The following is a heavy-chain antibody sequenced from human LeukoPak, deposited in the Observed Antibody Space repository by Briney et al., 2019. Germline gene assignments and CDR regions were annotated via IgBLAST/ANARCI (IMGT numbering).Heavy chain of an antibody. Sequence: GASVKVSCKASGYTFTSYDINWVRQATGQGLEWMGWMNPNSGNTGYARKFQGRVTITRNTSISTAYMELSSLRSEDTAVYYCAILWYYYDSSGYYQAEYFQHWGQGTLVTVSS. CDR1: GYTFTSYD. CDR2: MNPNSGNT. D-gene: IGHD3-22*01. J-gene: IGHJ1*01. V-gene: IGHV1-8*03. CDR3: AILWYYYDSSGYYQAEYFQH.